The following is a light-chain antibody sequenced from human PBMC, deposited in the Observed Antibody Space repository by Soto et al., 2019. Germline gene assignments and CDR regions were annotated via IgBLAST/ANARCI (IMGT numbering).Light chain of an antibody. CDR1: QSISSY. V-gene: IGKV1-39*01. CDR2: AAS. J-gene: IGKJ1*01. CDR3: QQSYSTPWT. Sequence: DIQITPSPSSLFASVVDRITLPLRASQSISSYLNWYQQKPGKAPKLLIYAASSLQSGVPSRFSGSGSGTDFTLTISSLQPEDFATYYCQQSYSTPWTFGQGTKVDIK.